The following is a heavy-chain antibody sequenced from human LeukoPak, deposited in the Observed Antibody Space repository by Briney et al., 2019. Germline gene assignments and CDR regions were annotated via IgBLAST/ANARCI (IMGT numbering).Heavy chain of an antibody. CDR1: GFTFDSYT. V-gene: IGHV3-23*01. CDR2: ITDSGVST. D-gene: IGHD1-7*01. Sequence: GGSLRLSCAASGFTFDSYTMSWVRQAPGKGLEWVSTITDSGVSTYYADSVKGRFTISRDNPKNTLYLQMNSLRAEDTAVYYCAKPGITGTTLDFDYWGQGTLVTVSS. J-gene: IGHJ4*02. CDR3: AKPGITGTTLDFDY.